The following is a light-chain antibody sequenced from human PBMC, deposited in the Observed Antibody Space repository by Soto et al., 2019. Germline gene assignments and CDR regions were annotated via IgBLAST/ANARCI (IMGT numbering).Light chain of an antibody. V-gene: IGKV3-20*01. Sequence: DIVLTHSPGTLSFSPLERATLSCSSSQSISNSYLAWFQQKPGQSPRLLTYGASSRPTGIPDRFSGSGSGTDFTLAISRLEPEDFALYYCQKCGSSPFNFGGGTKVDIK. CDR1: QSISNSY. CDR3: QKCGSSPFN. CDR2: GAS. J-gene: IGKJ4*01.